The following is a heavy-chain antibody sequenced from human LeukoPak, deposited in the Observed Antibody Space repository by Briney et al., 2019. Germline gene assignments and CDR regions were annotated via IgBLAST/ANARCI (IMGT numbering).Heavy chain of an antibody. CDR3: ASSITIFGVVLRTIYFDY. CDR1: GGSISSSSYY. D-gene: IGHD3-3*01. V-gene: IGHV4-39*01. Sequence: SETLSLTCTVSGGSISSSSYYWGWIRQPPGKGLEWIGGMYYSGSAYYNPSLKSRVIISVDTSKNQFSLKLRSVTAADTAVYYCASSITIFGVVLRTIYFDYWGQGILVTVSS. CDR2: MYYSGSA. J-gene: IGHJ4*02.